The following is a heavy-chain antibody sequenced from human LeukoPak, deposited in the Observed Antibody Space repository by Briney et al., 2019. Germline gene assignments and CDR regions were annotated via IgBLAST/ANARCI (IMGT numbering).Heavy chain of an antibody. D-gene: IGHD6-13*01. CDR3: ARVLPGIAAAASGAFDI. CDR1: GYTFTGYY. V-gene: IGHV1-2*04. J-gene: IGHJ3*02. Sequence: AASVKVSCKASGYTFTGYYMHWVRQAPGQGLEWMGWINPNSGGTNYAQKFQGWVTMTRDTSISTAYMELSRLRSDDTAVYYYARVLPGIAAAASGAFDIWGQGTMVTVSS. CDR2: INPNSGGT.